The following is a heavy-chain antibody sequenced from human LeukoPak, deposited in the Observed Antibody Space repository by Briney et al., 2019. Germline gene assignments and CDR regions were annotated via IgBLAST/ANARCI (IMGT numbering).Heavy chain of an antibody. D-gene: IGHD3-10*01. CDR3: ARDRRYYGSGSYYKVDYYGMDV. CDR1: GYTFTGYY. V-gene: IGHV1-2*04. CDR2: INPNSGST. Sequence: ASVKVSCKASGYTFTGYYMHWVRQAPGQGLEWMGWINPNSGSTNYAQKFQGWVTMTRDTSISTAYMELSRLRSDDTAMYYCARDRRYYGSGSYYKVDYYGMDVWGQGTTVTVSS. J-gene: IGHJ6*02.